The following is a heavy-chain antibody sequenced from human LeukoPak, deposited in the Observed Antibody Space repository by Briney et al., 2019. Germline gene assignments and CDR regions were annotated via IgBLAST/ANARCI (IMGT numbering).Heavy chain of an antibody. CDR3: AKDSVGWLQFFFDY. D-gene: IGHD5-24*01. CDR1: GFTFDDYA. Sequence: SLRLSCAASGFTFDDYAMHWVRQAPGKGLEWVSGISWNSGSIGYADSVKGRFTISRDNAKNSLYLQMNSLRAEDTALYYCAKDSVGWLQFFFDYWGQGTLVTVSS. CDR2: ISWNSGSI. V-gene: IGHV3-9*01. J-gene: IGHJ4*02.